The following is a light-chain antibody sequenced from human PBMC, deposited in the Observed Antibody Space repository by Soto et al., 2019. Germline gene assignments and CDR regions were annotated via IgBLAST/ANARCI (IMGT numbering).Light chain of an antibody. CDR1: GRYVGAYNL. J-gene: IGLJ1*01. CDR2: EVN. CDR3: CSYAGTVAYV. Sequence: SLLAPPSSLSGAPGQSITLSFAGNGRYVGAYNLVSWYQQHPGKAPKLIICEVNTRPSGISNRFSGSKSGDTASLTISGLQAEDEADYFCCSYAGTVAYVFGTGTKVTVL. V-gene: IGLV2-23*02.